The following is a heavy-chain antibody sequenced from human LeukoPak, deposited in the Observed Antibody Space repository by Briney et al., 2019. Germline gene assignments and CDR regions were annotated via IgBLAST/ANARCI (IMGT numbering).Heavy chain of an antibody. CDR1: GFTHSRYG. V-gene: IGHV3-33*01. D-gene: IGHD1-14*01. CDR3: GRLRNDAFDI. J-gene: IGHJ3*02. CDR2: IWYDGSNK. Sequence: GRTLRLSCAASGFTHSRYGMHWVRPAPGKGLEWVAVIWYDGSNKYNVDPVKGRFTIDRDNLKSMLHLQMNVLRAEATAVYYCGRLRNDAFDIWGQGTVVTVS.